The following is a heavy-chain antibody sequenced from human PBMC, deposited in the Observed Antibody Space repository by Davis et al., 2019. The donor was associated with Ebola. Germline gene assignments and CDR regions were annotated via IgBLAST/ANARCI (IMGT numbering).Heavy chain of an antibody. V-gene: IGHV1-3*01. CDR1: GYTFTSYA. CDR2: INAGNGNT. J-gene: IGHJ4*02. D-gene: IGHD6-19*01. Sequence: AASVKVSCKASGYTFTSYAMHWVRQAPGQRLEWMGWINAGNGNTKYSQKFQGRVTITRDTSASTAYMELCSLRSEDTAVYYCARDSSGWYLFDYWGQGTLVTVSS. CDR3: ARDSSGWYLFDY.